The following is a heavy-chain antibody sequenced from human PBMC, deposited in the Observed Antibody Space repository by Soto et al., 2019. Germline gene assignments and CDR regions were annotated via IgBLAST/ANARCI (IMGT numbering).Heavy chain of an antibody. V-gene: IGHV4-31*03. CDR1: GASITRGGYY. CDR3: VSHTTRIRGLDV. CDR2: TYYTGNT. J-gene: IGHJ6*02. D-gene: IGHD1-26*01. Sequence: SSETLSLTCTVSGASITRGGYYWTWVRQHPGRGLEWLGNTYYTGNTNYNPSLKSRLAISVDTSKNQFSLRLNSVTAADTPSYYCVSHTTRIRGLDVWGPGTTVPVS.